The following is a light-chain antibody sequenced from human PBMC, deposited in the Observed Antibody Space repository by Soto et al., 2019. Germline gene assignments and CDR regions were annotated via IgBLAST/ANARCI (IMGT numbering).Light chain of an antibody. CDR1: QSVSIW. CDR3: QQYENYWT. J-gene: IGKJ1*01. V-gene: IGKV1-5*01. Sequence: DIQMTQSPSTLSASVGDRVTITCRASQSVSIWLAWYQQKPGKAPRLLIYDAASLKTGVPSRFSGSGSGTEFSLTISNLQPDDCATYYCQQYENYWTFGQGTKVDIK. CDR2: DAA.